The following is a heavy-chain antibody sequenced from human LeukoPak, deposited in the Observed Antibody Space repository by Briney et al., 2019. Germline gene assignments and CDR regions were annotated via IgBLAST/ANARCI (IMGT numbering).Heavy chain of an antibody. CDR1: GDSIGSGDHY. J-gene: IGHJ4*02. V-gene: IGHV4-31*03. Sequence: KSSETLSLTCTVSGDSIGSGDHYWTWIRQHPGEGLEWIGYVSHSGPTYYNPSLKSRVIVSVETSKNQFSLKLISVTAADTAVYYCARAKMFESSGFDLWGPGTLVTVSS. CDR2: VSHSGPT. CDR3: ARAKMFESSGFDL. D-gene: IGHD3-22*01.